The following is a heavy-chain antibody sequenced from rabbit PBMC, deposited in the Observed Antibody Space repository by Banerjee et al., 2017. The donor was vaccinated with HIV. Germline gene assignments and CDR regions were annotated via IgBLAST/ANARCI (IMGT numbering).Heavy chain of an antibody. D-gene: IGHD3-1*01. Sequence: QEQLKETGGGLVQPGGSRTLSCTASGFTFSGAYWMCWVRQAPGKGLEWIGCILVGDGRTSSATWVNGRFTNSKTTTTVDLKMTSPAAEDGATYFCARDAVNIGRGYLWGPGTLVTVS. CDR3: ARDAVNIGRGYL. CDR2: ILVGDGRT. J-gene: IGHJ4*01. V-gene: IGHV1S45*01. CDR1: GFTFSGAYW.